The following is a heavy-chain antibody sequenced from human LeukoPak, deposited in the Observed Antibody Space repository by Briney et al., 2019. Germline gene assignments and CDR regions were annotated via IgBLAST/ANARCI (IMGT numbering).Heavy chain of an antibody. CDR3: ARQGHYDSSGYYWLHLKD. Sequence: GGSLRLSCAASGFTFSSYGMHWVRQAPGKGLEGVAFIRYDGSNKYYADSVKGRFTISRDNSKNTLYLQMNSLRAEDTAVYYCARQGHYDSSGYYWLHLKDWGQGTLVTVSS. J-gene: IGHJ4*02. V-gene: IGHV3-30*02. D-gene: IGHD3-22*01. CDR2: IRYDGSNK. CDR1: GFTFSSYG.